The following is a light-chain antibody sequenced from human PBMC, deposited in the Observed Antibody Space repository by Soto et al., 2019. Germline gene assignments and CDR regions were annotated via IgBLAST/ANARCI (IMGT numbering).Light chain of an antibody. CDR1: SGDIGSYNR. CDR2: EVT. CDR3: QSFDTSLNGLI. J-gene: IGLJ2*01. Sequence: SVLTQPASVSGSPGQSITISCTGTSGDIGSYNRVSWYQQHPGKAPKLIIYEVTDRPSGVSNRFSGSKSGNTASLTISGLQAEDEADYYCQSFDTSLNGLIFGGGTQLTVL. V-gene: IGLV2-14*01.